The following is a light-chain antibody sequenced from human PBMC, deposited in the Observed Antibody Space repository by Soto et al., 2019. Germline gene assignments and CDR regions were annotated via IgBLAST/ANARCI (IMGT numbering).Light chain of an antibody. CDR3: QQYNNWPPYT. V-gene: IGKV3-15*01. J-gene: IGKJ2*01. CDR2: RAS. CDR1: QSVNSN. Sequence: EIVMTQSPATLSVSPGERATLSCRASQSVNSNLAWYQQKPGQAPRLLIYRASTRATAIPARFSGSGSGTEFTLTISSLPSEDFAVYYCQQYNNWPPYTFGQGTKLEI.